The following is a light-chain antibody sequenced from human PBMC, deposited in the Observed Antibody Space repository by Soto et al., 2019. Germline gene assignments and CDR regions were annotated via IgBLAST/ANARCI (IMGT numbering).Light chain of an antibody. V-gene: IGKV1-5*01. CDR1: QSISSW. CDR2: DAS. J-gene: IGKJ1*01. CDR3: QQYSDHWT. Sequence: DIQMTQSPSTLSASVGDRVTITCRASQSISSWLAWYQQKPGKAPKLLIYDASSLESGVPSRFSGSGYGTEFTLTISSLQPDDVATYYCQQYSDHWTFGQGTKVDI.